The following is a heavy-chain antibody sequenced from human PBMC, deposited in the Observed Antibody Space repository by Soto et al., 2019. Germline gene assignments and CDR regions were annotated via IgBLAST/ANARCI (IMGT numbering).Heavy chain of an antibody. CDR3: AVAEVREIMAQESSGMAV. Sequence: QVQLVQSGAEVKTPGSSVKVSCKASGGTLSDYAISWVRQAPGQGLEWMGGIMPTVDSANYAQNFQGRLTISADESTSTANLELSSLRSDDAAVYYCAVAEVREIMAQESSGMAVWGQGTTVIVSS. V-gene: IGHV1-69*01. CDR2: IMPTVDSA. D-gene: IGHD3-10*01. J-gene: IGHJ6*02. CDR1: GGTLSDYA.